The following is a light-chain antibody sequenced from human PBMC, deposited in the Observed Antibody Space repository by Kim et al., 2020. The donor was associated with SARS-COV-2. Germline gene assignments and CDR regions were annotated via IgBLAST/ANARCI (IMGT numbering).Light chain of an antibody. CDR3: QQYTSYPLT. CDR1: QSISSW. J-gene: IGKJ4*01. CDR2: KAS. Sequence: ASVEAKVTITCRASQSISSWLAWYQQKPGKAPKVLIYKASSLESGVPSRFSGSGSGTEFTLTISSLQPDDFATYYCQQYTSYPLTFGGGTKVDIK. V-gene: IGKV1-5*03.